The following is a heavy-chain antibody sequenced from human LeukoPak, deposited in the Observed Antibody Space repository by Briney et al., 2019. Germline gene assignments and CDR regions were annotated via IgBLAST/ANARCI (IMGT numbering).Heavy chain of an antibody. J-gene: IGHJ3*02. CDR2: INHSGST. CDR3: ARVQWLASRSRAFDI. V-gene: IGHV4-34*01. D-gene: IGHD6-19*01. CDR1: GGSFSGYY. Sequence: KTSETLSLTCAVYGGSFSGYYWSWIRQPPGKGLEWIGEINHSGSTNYNPSLKSRVTISVDTSKNQFSLKLSSVTAADTAVYYCARVQWLASRSRAFDIWGQGTMVTVSS.